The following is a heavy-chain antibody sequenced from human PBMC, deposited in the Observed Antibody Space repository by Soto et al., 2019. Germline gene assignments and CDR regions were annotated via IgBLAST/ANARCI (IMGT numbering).Heavy chain of an antibody. V-gene: IGHV3-21*01. CDR1: GFTFSSYS. CDR2: ISSSSSYI. D-gene: IGHD3-3*01. J-gene: IGHJ3*02. CDR3: AREAGYDFWSGYDAFDI. Sequence: GGSLRLSCAASGFTFSSYSMNWVRQAPGKGLEWVSSISSSSSYIYYADSVKGRFTISRDNAKNSLYLQMNSLRAEDTAVYYCAREAGYDFWSGYDAFDIWGQGTMVTVSS.